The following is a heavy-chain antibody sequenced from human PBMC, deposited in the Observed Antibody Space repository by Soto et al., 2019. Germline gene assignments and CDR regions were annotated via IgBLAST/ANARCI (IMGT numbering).Heavy chain of an antibody. V-gene: IGHV3-23*01. CDR1: GFTVSSNY. D-gene: IGHD2-2*01. Sequence: GGSLRLSCAASGFTVSSNYMSWVRQAPGKGLEWVSAISGSGGSTYYADSVKGRFTISRDNSKNTLYLQMNSLRAEDTAVYYCAKDPDIVVVPAAIDYWGQGTLVTVSS. CDR3: AKDPDIVVVPAAIDY. J-gene: IGHJ4*02. CDR2: ISGSGGST.